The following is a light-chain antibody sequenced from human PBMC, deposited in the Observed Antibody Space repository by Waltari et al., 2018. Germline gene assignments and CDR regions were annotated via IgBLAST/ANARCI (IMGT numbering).Light chain of an antibody. CDR1: SGHSTNI. J-gene: IGLJ3*02. V-gene: IGLV4-69*01. Sequence: QLVLTQSPSASPSLGASVKLTCTLSSGHSTNIIAWLPQQPEKGPRYLMNVNSDGSHNKGVGIPDRFSGSSSGAERYLTISSLQSEDEADYYCQTGGHGTWVFGGGTRLTVL. CDR3: QTGGHGTWV. CDR2: VNSDGSH.